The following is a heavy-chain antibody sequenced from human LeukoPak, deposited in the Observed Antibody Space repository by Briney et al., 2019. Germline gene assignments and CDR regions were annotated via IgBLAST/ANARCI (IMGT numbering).Heavy chain of an antibody. CDR2: ISSSSSTI. J-gene: IGHJ4*02. CDR3: ARDVSSGWFDY. CDR1: GFTFSSYS. V-gene: IGHV3-48*04. D-gene: IGHD6-19*01. Sequence: GGSLRLSCAASGFTFSSYSMNWVRQAPGNGLEWVSYISSSSSTIYYADSVKGRFTISRDNAKNSLYLQMNSLRAEDTAVYYCARDVSSGWFDYWGQGTLVTVSS.